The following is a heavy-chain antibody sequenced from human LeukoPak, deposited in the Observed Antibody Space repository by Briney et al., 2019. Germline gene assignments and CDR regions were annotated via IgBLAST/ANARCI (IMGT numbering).Heavy chain of an antibody. CDR1: GGSISSYY. D-gene: IGHD1-14*01. Sequence: PSETLSLTCTVSGGSISSYYWSWIRQPPGKGLEWIGYIYYSGSTNYNPSLKSRVTISVDTSKNQFSLKLSSVTAADTAVYYCARGITVTSRYYYYYYMDVWGKGTTVTVSS. V-gene: IGHV4-59*01. CDR2: IYYSGST. CDR3: ARGITVTSRYYYYYYMDV. J-gene: IGHJ6*03.